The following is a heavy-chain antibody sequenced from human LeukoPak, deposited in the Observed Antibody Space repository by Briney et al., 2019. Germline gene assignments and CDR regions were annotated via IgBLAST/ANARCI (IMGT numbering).Heavy chain of an antibody. D-gene: IGHD3-10*01. CDR3: ASETPYYYGSGSYSWGRWFDP. CDR2: IYYSGST. V-gene: IGHV4-30-4*08. CDR1: GGSISSGDYY. J-gene: IGHJ5*02. Sequence: PSQTLSLTCTVSGGSISSGDYYWSWIRQPPGKGREWIGYIYYSGSTYYNPSLKSRVTISVDTSKNQFSLKLSSVTAADTAVYYCASETPYYYGSGSYSWGRWFDPWGQGTLVTVSS.